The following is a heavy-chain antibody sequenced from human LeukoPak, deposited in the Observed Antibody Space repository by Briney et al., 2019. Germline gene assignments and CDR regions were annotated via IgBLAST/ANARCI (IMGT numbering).Heavy chain of an antibody. CDR3: VRHYRLNTGFDY. Sequence: SETLSLTCSVSGGSISSRSYYWGWVRQPPGKGLEWIVSIFNSGSTYYNPSLRSRVTISVDTSKNQFSLRLSSVTAADTAVYYCVRHYRLNTGFDYWGQGTLVTVSS. CDR2: IFNSGST. D-gene: IGHD3-16*01. V-gene: IGHV4-39*01. J-gene: IGHJ4*02. CDR1: GGSISSRSYY.